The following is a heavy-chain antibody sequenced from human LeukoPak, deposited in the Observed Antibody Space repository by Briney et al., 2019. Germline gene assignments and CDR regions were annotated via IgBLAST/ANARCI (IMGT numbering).Heavy chain of an antibody. CDR1: GGTFSSYA. Sequence: GASVKVSCKASGGTFSSYAMNWVRQAPGQGLEWMGWINTNTGNPTYAQGFTGRFVFSLDTSVSTAYLQISSLKAEDTAVYYCARAMESIAVAGTVGYYFDYWGQGTLVTVSS. CDR3: ARAMESIAVAGTVGYYFDY. J-gene: IGHJ4*02. D-gene: IGHD6-19*01. V-gene: IGHV7-4-1*02. CDR2: INTNTGNP.